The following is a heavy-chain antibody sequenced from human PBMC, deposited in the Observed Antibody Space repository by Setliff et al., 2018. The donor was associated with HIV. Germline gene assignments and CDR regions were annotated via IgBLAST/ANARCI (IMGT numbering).Heavy chain of an antibody. CDR3: ARAFSGYYFDY. D-gene: IGHD3-3*01. CDR2: ISSSGGTI. CDR1: GFTFSSYE. V-gene: IGHV3-48*03. J-gene: IGHJ4*02. Sequence: GGSLSLSCAASGFTFSSYEMNWVRQAPGKGLEWVSYISSSGGTIYYADSVKGRFTISRDNAKKSLYLQMNSLRADDTAVYYCARAFSGYYFDYWGQGTLVTVSS.